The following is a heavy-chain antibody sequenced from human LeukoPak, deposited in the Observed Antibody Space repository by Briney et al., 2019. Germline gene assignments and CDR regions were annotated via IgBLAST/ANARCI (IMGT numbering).Heavy chain of an antibody. D-gene: IGHD3-10*01. V-gene: IGHV3-48*03. Sequence: PGGSLRLSCAASGFTFSSYEMNWVRQAPGQGLEWVSYISRSGRPIYYADSVKGRFTISRDNAKNSLYLQMNSLIAEDTAVYYCARVSMIRGVTSWFDPWGQGTLVTVSS. CDR1: GFTFSSYE. CDR3: ARVSMIRGVTSWFDP. J-gene: IGHJ5*02. CDR2: ISRSGRPI.